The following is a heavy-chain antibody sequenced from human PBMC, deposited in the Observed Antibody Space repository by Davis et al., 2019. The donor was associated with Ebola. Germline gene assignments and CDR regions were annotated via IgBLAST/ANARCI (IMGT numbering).Heavy chain of an antibody. CDR3: ARDESGSGTYYVSGGSYYGMDV. CDR1: GGSISSGSYY. J-gene: IGHJ6*04. Sequence: MPSETLSLTCNVSGGSISSGSYYWSWIRQHPGKGLEWIGYIHYSGNTYYNPSLKSRVTMSVDTSERQFSLKLSSVTAADTAVYYCARDESGSGTYYVSGGSYYGMDVWGKGTTVTVSS. V-gene: IGHV4-31*03. CDR2: IHYSGNT. D-gene: IGHD3-10*01.